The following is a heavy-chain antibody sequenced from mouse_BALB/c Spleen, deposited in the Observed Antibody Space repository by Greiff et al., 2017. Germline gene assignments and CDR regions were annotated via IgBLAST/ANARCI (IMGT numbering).Heavy chain of an antibody. J-gene: IGHJ4*01. V-gene: IGHV5-17*02. Sequence: DVHLVESGGGLVQPGGSRKLSCAASGFTFSSFGMHWVRQAPEKGLEWVAYIRSGSSTIYYADTVKGRFTISRDNPKNTLFLQMTSLRSEDTAMYYCARATVVDYAMDYWGQGTSVTVSS. CDR2: IRSGSSTI. CDR3: ARATVVDYAMDY. D-gene: IGHD1-1*01. CDR1: GFTFSSFG.